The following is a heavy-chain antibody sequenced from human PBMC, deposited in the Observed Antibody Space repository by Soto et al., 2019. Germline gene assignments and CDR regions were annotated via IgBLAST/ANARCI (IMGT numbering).Heavy chain of an antibody. CDR1: GGTFRSYA. D-gene: IGHD2-15*01. V-gene: IGHV1-69*13. Sequence: SVKVSCKVSGGTFRSYALSWVRQVSGHGLEWMGGIIPIFGTANYAQKFQGRVTITEDESTSTAYMELSSLRSEDTAVYYCASGIVDCSGGSCYNAFDIWGQGTMVTVSS. CDR2: IIPIFGTA. CDR3: ASGIVDCSGGSCYNAFDI. J-gene: IGHJ3*02.